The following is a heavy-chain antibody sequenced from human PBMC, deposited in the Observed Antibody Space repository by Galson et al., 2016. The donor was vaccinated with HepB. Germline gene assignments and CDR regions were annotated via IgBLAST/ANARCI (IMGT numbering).Heavy chain of an antibody. J-gene: IGHJ4*02. V-gene: IGHV3-30*18. CDR2: ISSDGSDE. Sequence: SLRLSCATSGFTFRNYGMNWVRQAPGKGLEWVAMISSDGSDEYYADSVKGRFSISRDNSKDTLFLQMNSLRAEDTALYYCAKDAGSSVSYYYFDYWGQGTLVTVSS. CDR3: AKDAGSSVSYYYFDY. CDR1: GFTFRNYG. D-gene: IGHD2-2*01.